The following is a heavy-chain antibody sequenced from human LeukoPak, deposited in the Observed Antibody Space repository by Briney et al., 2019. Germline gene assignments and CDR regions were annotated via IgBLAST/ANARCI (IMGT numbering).Heavy chain of an antibody. V-gene: IGHV3-30-3*01. CDR3: ARGSRIDIVLMVYVRNPFDP. J-gene: IGHJ5*02. CDR1: GFTFSRYA. Sequence: GGSLRLSCAASGFTFSRYAMHWVRQAPGKGLEWVAVISYEGSYKYYADSVKGRFTISRDNSKNTLYLQMNSLRSEDTAVYYCARGSRIDIVLMVYVRNPFDPWGQGTLVTVSS. D-gene: IGHD2-8*01. CDR2: ISYEGSYK.